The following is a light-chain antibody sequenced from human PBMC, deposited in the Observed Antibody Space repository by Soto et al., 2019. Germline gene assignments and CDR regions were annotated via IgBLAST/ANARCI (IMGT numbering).Light chain of an antibody. V-gene: IGKV3-20*01. CDR2: GAS. CDR1: QSVSSSY. J-gene: IGKJ1*01. Sequence: EIVLTQSPGTLSLSPGERVTLSCRASQSVSSSYLAWYQQKPGQAPRLLIYGASNRATGIPDRFSGSGSGTDFTLTISRLEPEDFAMYFCQQYVSSPQTFGQGTKVEIK. CDR3: QQYVSSPQT.